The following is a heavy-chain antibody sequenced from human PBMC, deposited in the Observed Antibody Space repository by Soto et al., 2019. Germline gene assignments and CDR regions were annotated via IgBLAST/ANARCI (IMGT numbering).Heavy chain of an antibody. V-gene: IGHV1-46*01. CDR2: INPSGGST. Sequence: ASVKVSCKTSGFTFSSSAVHWVRQARGHRLQWMGIINPSGGSTSYAQKFQGRVTMTRDTSTSTVYMELSSLRSEDTAVYYCAREGRITSVNWFDPWGQGTLVTVSS. D-gene: IGHD3-3*01. J-gene: IGHJ5*02. CDR1: GFTFSSSA. CDR3: AREGRITSVNWFDP.